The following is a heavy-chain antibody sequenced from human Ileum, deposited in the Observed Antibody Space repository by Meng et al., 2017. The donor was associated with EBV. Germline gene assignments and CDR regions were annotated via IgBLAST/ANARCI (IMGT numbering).Heavy chain of an antibody. V-gene: IGHV1-18*01. Sequence: QLQLVQSGAEVKKPGASVRVSCKASGYTFTHHGISWIRQAPGQGLEWMGWISCYNGDTNYAQKLQGRVTMTTDTSMNTAYMDLRGLRSDDTAAYYCARDPSNTSGRYAYFDYWGQGTLVTVSS. CDR2: ISCYNGDT. D-gene: IGHD6-19*01. J-gene: IGHJ4*02. CDR3: ARDPSNTSGRYAYFDY. CDR1: GYTFTHHG.